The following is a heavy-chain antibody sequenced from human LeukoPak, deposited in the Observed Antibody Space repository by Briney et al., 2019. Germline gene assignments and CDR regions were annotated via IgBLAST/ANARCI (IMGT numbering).Heavy chain of an antibody. Sequence: PGGSLRLSCAASGFTFSSYWMHWVRQAPGKGLVWVGRIKSKTDGGTTDYAAPVKGRFTISRDDSKNTLYLQMNSLKTEDTAVYYCTVPGDLNAFDIWGQGTMVTVSS. CDR2: IKSKTDGGTT. V-gene: IGHV3-15*01. CDR1: GFTFSSYW. J-gene: IGHJ3*02. CDR3: TVPGDLNAFDI. D-gene: IGHD7-27*01.